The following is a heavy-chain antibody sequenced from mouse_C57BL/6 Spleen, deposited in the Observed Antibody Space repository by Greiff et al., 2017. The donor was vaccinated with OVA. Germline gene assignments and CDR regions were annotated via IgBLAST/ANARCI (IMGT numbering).Heavy chain of an antibody. CDR3: ASTAQGFAY. Sequence: QVQLQQSGAELARPGASVKLSCKASGYTFTSYGISWVKQRTGQGLEWIGEIYPRSGNTYYNEKFKGKATLTADKSSSTAYMELRSLTSEDSAVYFCASTAQGFAYWGQGTLVTVTA. J-gene: IGHJ3*01. V-gene: IGHV1-81*01. CDR1: GYTFTSYG. D-gene: IGHD3-2*02. CDR2: IYPRSGNT.